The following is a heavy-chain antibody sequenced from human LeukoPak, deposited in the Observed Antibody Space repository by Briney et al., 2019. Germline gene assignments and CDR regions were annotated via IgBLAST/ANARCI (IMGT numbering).Heavy chain of an antibody. CDR2: IYNSGST. CDR3: ARQKPSTFRQYGRGRPLDS. D-gene: IGHD4-11*01. CDR1: DGSISSGDYY. J-gene: IGHJ4*02. Sequence: SETLSLTCTVSDGSISSGDYYWSWIRQSPGKGLEWIGYIYNSGSTYYNPSLKSRVNISVDTSKKQFSLRLSSVTAADTAVYYCARQKPSTFRQYGRGRPLDSWGQGTLVTVSS. V-gene: IGHV4-30-4*01.